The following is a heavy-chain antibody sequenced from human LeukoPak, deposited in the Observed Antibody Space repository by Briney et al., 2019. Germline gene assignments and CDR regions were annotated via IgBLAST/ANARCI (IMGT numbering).Heavy chain of an antibody. D-gene: IGHD2-2*02. J-gene: IGHJ5*02. CDR3: ARGILRPQRFDP. V-gene: IGHV4-34*01. CDR2: INHST. Sequence: SETLSLTCTLYGGSFSDYYWSWIRQPPRKGLEWIGEINHSTNYNPSLKSRVTISVDTSKNQFSLKLTSVTAADTAVYYCARGILRPQRFDPWGQGTLVTVSS. CDR1: GGSFSDYY.